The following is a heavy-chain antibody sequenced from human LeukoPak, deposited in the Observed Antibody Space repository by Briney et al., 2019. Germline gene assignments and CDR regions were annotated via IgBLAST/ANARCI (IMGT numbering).Heavy chain of an antibody. CDR2: IYTSGST. Sequence: SETRSLTCTVSGGSISSYYWSWIRQPAGKGLEWIGRIYTSGSTNYNPSLKSRVTMSVDTSKNQFSLQLGSVTAADTAVYYCARGNYDILTGSYYYGMDVWGQGTTVTVSS. J-gene: IGHJ6*02. D-gene: IGHD3-9*01. V-gene: IGHV4-4*07. CDR3: ARGNYDILTGSYYYGMDV. CDR1: GGSISSYY.